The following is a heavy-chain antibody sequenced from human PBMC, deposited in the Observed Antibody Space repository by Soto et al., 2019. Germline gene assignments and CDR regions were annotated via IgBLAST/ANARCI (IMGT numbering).Heavy chain of an antibody. V-gene: IGHV3-73*01. J-gene: IGHJ6*02. CDR1: GFTFSGSA. CDR3: TRHDSNYDFWSGSPPRYGMDV. Sequence: PGGSLRLSCAASGFTFSGSAMHWVRQASGKGLEWVGCIRSKANSYATAYAASVKGRFTISRDYSKNTAYLQMNSLKTEDTAVYYCTRHDSNYDFWSGSPPRYGMDVWGQGTTVTVSS. CDR2: IRSKANSYAT. D-gene: IGHD3-3*01.